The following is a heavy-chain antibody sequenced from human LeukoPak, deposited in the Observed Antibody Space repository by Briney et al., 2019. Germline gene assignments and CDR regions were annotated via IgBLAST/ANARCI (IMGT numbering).Heavy chain of an antibody. D-gene: IGHD6-13*01. CDR2: IYYSGST. Sequence: SETLSLTCTVSGGSISSSSYYWGWIRQPPGKGLEWIGSIYYSGSTYYNPSLKSRVTISVDTSKNQFSLKLSSVTAADTAVYYCARDYSSSWPWYFDLWGRGTLVTVSS. CDR3: ARDYSSSWPWYFDL. CDR1: GGSISSSSYY. V-gene: IGHV4-39*07. J-gene: IGHJ2*01.